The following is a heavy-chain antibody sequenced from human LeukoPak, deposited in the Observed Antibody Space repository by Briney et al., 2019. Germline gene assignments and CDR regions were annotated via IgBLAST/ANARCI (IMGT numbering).Heavy chain of an antibody. V-gene: IGHV3-21*01. CDR2: ISSWSSFI. CDR3: ARAGSTNSWFDP. D-gene: IGHD2-2*01. J-gene: IGHJ5*02. CDR1: GFAFDTYS. Sequence: GGSLRLSCAASGFAFDTYSMTWVRQAPGKGLEWVSSISSWSSFIYSADSVAGRFTISRDNAKNSLYLQMNSLRAEDTAVYYCARAGSTNSWFDPWGQGTLVIVSS.